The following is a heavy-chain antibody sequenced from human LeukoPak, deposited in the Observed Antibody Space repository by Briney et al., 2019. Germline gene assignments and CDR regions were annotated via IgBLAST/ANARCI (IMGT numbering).Heavy chain of an antibody. CDR2: VSGSGDST. V-gene: IGHV3-23*01. J-gene: IGHJ3*02. Sequence: GGSLRLSCAASGFTFSNYAMSWVRQAPGEGLEWVSTVSGSGDSTYYADSVKGRFTISRDNSKNTVYLQMSSLRAEDMAVYYCAKGGRTTVTAAFDIWGQGTMVTASS. CDR1: GFTFSNYA. D-gene: IGHD4-17*01. CDR3: AKGGRTTVTAAFDI.